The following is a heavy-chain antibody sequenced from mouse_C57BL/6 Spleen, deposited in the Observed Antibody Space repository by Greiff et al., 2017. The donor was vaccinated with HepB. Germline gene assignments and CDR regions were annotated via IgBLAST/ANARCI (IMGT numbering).Heavy chain of an antibody. Sequence: QVQLQQPGAELVKPGASVKMSCKASGYTFTSYWITWVKQRPGQGLEWIGDIYPGSGSTNYNEKFKSKATLTVDTSSSTAYMQLSSLTSEDSAVYYCATVAYYSNYSYFDYWGQGTTLTVSA. D-gene: IGHD2-5*01. J-gene: IGHJ2*01. CDR3: ATVAYYSNYSYFDY. CDR1: GYTFTSYW. CDR2: IYPGSGST. V-gene: IGHV1-55*01.